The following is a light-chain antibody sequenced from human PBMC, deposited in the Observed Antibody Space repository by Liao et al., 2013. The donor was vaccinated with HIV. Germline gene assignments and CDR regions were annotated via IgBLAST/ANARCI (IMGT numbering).Light chain of an antibody. J-gene: IGLJ2*01. CDR1: KLGDKY. Sequence: SYELTQPPSVSVSPGQTATITCSGDKLGDKYVSWYQQKPGRSPVLVIYQDTKRPPGIPERFSGSNSGNTATLTISGTQAMDEADYYCQAWDISTHVVFGGGTKLTVL. CDR3: QAWDISTHVV. V-gene: IGLV3-1*01. CDR2: QDT.